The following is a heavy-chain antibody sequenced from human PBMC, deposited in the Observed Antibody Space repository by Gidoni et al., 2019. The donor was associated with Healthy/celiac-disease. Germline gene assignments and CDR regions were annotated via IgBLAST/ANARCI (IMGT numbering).Heavy chain of an antibody. Sequence: QVQLVESGGGVVQPGGSLRLSCAASGFTFSSYGMHWVRQAPGKGLEWVAFIRYDGSNKYYADSVKGRFTISRDNSKNTLYLQMNSLRAEDTAVYYCARSIMITFGGVIVLPGYWGQGTLVTVSS. CDR3: ARSIMITFGGVIVLPGY. CDR2: IRYDGSNK. CDR1: GFTFSSYG. J-gene: IGHJ4*02. D-gene: IGHD3-16*02. V-gene: IGHV3-30*02.